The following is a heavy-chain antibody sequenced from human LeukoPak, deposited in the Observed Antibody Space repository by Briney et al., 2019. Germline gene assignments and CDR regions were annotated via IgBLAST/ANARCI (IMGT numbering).Heavy chain of an antibody. CDR2: ISGSGGST. CDR3: AKDPYSSPYYGPGY. J-gene: IGHJ4*02. D-gene: IGHD6-19*01. Sequence: AGGSLRLSCAASGFTFSSYAMSWVRQAPGKGLEWVSAISGSGGSTYYADSVKGRFTISRGNSKNTLYLQMNSLRAEDTAVYYCAKDPYSSPYYGPGYLGQGTLVTVSS. CDR1: GFTFSSYA. V-gene: IGHV3-23*01.